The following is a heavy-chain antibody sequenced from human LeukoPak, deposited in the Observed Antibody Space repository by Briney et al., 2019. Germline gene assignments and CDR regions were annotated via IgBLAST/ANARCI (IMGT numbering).Heavy chain of an antibody. Sequence: GGSLRLSCAASGFTFSSYWMHWFRQAPGKGLVWVSRINSAGSGTSYADSVKGRFTISRDNAKNTLYLQMNSLRAEDTAVYFCARDYCSGGSCFFNWGQGTLVTVSS. CDR3: ARDYCSGGSCFFN. D-gene: IGHD2-15*01. J-gene: IGHJ4*02. V-gene: IGHV3-74*01. CDR2: INSAGSGT. CDR1: GFTFSSYW.